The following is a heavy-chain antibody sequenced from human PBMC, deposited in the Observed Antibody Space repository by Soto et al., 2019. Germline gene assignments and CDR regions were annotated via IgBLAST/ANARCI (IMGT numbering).Heavy chain of an antibody. CDR2: ISGSGGST. Sequence: EVHLLESGGGLVQPGGSLRLSCVGSGFTFSSYAMSWVRQAPGKGLEWVSAISGSGGSTYYADSVKGRFTISRDNSKNELYMQMIRLRVEDTAVYYCAKDTMVRRVTNSYCCGMDVWGQGTTVTVSS. J-gene: IGHJ6*02. D-gene: IGHD3-10*01. CDR3: AKDTMVRRVTNSYCCGMDV. CDR1: GFTFSSYA. V-gene: IGHV3-23*01.